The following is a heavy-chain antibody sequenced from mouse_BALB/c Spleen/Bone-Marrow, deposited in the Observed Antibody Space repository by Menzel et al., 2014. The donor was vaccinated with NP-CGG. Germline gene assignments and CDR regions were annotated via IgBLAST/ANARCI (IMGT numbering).Heavy chain of an antibody. CDR1: GYSFTGYF. V-gene: IGHV1-20*02. Sequence: EVQLVESGPELVKPGASVKISCKASGYSFTGYFMNWVMQSHGKSLEWIGRFNPYNCDSFYSQKFKGKATLTVDKSSSTAHMELRSLASEDSAVYYCAESGHYDGFAYWGQGTLVTVSA. CDR3: AESGHYDGFAY. J-gene: IGHJ3*01. D-gene: IGHD2-4*01. CDR2: FNPYNCDS.